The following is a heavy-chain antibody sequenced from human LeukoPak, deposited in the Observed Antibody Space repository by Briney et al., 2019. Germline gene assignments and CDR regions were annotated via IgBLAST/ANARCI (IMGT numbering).Heavy chain of an antibody. D-gene: IGHD4-17*01. CDR1: GFTFSSYA. Sequence: GGSLRLSCAASGFTFSSYAMNWVRQAPGKGLEWVSGINEIGSSTYYADSVRGRFTISRDNSKNTLYLQVNSLRAEDTAVYYCAKDLYGDYVVDYWGQGTLVTVSS. CDR2: INEIGSST. CDR3: AKDLYGDYVVDY. J-gene: IGHJ4*02. V-gene: IGHV3-23*01.